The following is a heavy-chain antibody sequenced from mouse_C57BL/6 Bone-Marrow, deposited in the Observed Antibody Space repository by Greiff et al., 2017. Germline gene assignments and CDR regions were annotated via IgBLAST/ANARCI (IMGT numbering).Heavy chain of an antibody. J-gene: IGHJ1*03. D-gene: IGHD1-1*01. CDR2: ISDGGSYT. CDR3: ARFITTASDWYFDV. CDR1: GFTFSSYA. Sequence: EVHLVESGGGLVKPGGSLKLSCAASGFTFSSYAMSWVRQTPEKRLEWVATISDGGSYTYYPDNVKGRFTISRDNAKNNLYLQMSHLKSEDTAMYYCARFITTASDWYFDVWGTGTTVTVSS. V-gene: IGHV5-4*01.